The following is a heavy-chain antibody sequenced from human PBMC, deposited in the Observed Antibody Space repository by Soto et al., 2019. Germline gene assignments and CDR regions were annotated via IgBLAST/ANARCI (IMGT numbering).Heavy chain of an antibody. CDR2: ISGSGGST. CDR1: GFTFSSYA. V-gene: IGHV3-23*01. J-gene: IGHJ6*03. Sequence: EVQLLESGGGLVQPGGSLRLSCAASGFTFSSYAMSWVRQAPGKGLEWVSAISGSGGSTYYADSVKGRFTISRDNSENTLYLQMNSLRAEDTAVYYCAKRQNYYYYMDVWGKGTTVTVSS. CDR3: AKRQNYYYYMDV.